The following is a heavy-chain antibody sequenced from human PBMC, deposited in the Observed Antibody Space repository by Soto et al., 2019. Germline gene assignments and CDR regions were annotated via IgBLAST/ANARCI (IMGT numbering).Heavy chain of an antibody. J-gene: IGHJ4*02. V-gene: IGHV3-33*01. Sequence: GGSLRLSCAASGFTFSSYGMHWVRQAPGKGLEWVAVIWYDGSNKYYADSVKGRFTISRDNSKNTLYLQMNSLRAEDTAVYYCAREVMAPHTYYYDSSGYLDYWGQGTLVTVSS. CDR3: AREVMAPHTYYYDSSGYLDY. CDR1: GFTFSSYG. CDR2: IWYDGSNK. D-gene: IGHD3-22*01.